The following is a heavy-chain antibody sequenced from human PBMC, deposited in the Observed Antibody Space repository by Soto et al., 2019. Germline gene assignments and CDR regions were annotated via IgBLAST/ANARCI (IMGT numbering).Heavy chain of an antibody. V-gene: IGHV1-69*01. CDR3: ARYGVVVVAANPSYYYYGMDV. Sequence: QVQLVQSGAEVKKPGSSVKVSCKASGGTFSSYAISWVRQAPGQGLEWMGGIIPIFGTANYAQKFQGRVTITADESTSTAYMELSRLRSEDTAVYYCARYGVVVVAANPSYYYYGMDVWGQGTTVTVSS. CDR2: IIPIFGTA. CDR1: GGTFSSYA. J-gene: IGHJ6*02. D-gene: IGHD2-15*01.